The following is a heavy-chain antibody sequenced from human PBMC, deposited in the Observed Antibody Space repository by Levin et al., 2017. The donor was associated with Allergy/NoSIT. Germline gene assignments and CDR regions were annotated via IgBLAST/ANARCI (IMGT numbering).Heavy chain of an antibody. V-gene: IGHV4-4*02. J-gene: IGHJ4*02. CDR1: GGSINSSHW. Sequence: SETLSLTCAVSGGSINSSHWWSWVRQPPGKGLEWIAEIYHSEGANYNPSLKSRVTISVDKSKNQFSLKVSSVTAADTAVYYCARLMVPGQGFDYWGQGTLVTVSS. D-gene: IGHD2-8*01. CDR2: IYHSEGA. CDR3: ARLMVPGQGFDY.